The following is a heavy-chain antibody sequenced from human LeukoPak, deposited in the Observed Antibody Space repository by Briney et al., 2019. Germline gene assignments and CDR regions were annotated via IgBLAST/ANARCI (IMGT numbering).Heavy chain of an antibody. J-gene: IGHJ3*02. CDR1: GFTFSSYG. CDR3: AREVYGTVTTGWGAFDI. CDR2: IRYDGSNK. V-gene: IGHV3-30*02. D-gene: IGHD4-17*01. Sequence: GGSLRPSCAASGFTFSSYGMHWVRQAPGKGLEWVAFIRYDGSNKYYADSVKGRFTISRDNAKNSLYLQMNSLRAEDTAVYYCAREVYGTVTTGWGAFDIWGQGTMVTVSS.